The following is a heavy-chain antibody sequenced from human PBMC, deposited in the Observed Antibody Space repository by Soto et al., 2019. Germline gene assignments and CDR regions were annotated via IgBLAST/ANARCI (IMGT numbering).Heavy chain of an antibody. CDR1: GGSISSSSW. CDR3: ARASSRYCSGGSCSTAHFEY. J-gene: IGHJ4*02. V-gene: IGHV4-4*02. D-gene: IGHD2-15*01. Sequence: SETLSLTCAVSGGSISSSSWWSWVRQPPGKGLEWIGEIYHSGSTNYNPSLKSRVTISVDKSKNQFSLKLSSVTAADTAMYYCARASSRYCSGGSCSTAHFEYWGQGSLVTVSS. CDR2: IYHSGST.